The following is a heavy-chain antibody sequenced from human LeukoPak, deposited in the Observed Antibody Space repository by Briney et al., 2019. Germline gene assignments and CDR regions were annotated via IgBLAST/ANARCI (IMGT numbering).Heavy chain of an antibody. CDR1: GGTFSSYA. J-gene: IGHJ3*02. CDR2: IIPIFGTA. D-gene: IGHD2-15*01. Sequence: SVKVSCKASGGTFSSYAISWVRQAPGQGLEWMGRIIPIFGTANYAQKFQGRVAITTDESTSTAYMELSSLRSEDTAVYYCARKGYCSGGSCYSDDAFDIWGQGTMVTVSS. V-gene: IGHV1-69*05. CDR3: ARKGYCSGGSCYSDDAFDI.